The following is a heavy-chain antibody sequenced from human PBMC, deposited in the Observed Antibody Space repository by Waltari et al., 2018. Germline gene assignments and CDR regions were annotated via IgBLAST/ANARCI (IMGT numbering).Heavy chain of an antibody. CDR1: GGPVSSVG. V-gene: IGHV1-69*02. CDR2: IIPMPGIT. CDR3: ARRVSTKGAFEV. Sequence: QVQLVQSGPEGKQPGSSVQVSCKSSGGPVSSVGLHWLRQAPGQGLEWMGKIIPMPGITDYEQKFQGRLRITADRSTTTGYMELRSLGTEDTAIYYCARRVSTKGAFEVWGRGTLVTVSP. J-gene: IGHJ3*01. D-gene: IGHD5-12*01.